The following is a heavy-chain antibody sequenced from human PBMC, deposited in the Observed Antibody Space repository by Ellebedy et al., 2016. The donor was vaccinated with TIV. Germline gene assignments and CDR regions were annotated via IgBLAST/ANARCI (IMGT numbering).Heavy chain of an antibody. D-gene: IGHD7-27*01. CDR1: GFTFSRFW. V-gene: IGHV3-7*01. CDR2: IKEDGSEK. Sequence: GESLKISXAASGFTFSRFWMSWFRQSPGKGLEWVGNIKEDGSEKYYLDSVRGRFTISRDNAQNSLYLQMSSLRADDTAVYYCARETGEWDPFDVWGQGTMVTVSS. J-gene: IGHJ3*01. CDR3: ARETGEWDPFDV.